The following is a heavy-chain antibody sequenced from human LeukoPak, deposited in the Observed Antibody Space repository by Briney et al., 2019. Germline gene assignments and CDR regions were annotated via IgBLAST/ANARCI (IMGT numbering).Heavy chain of an antibody. J-gene: IGHJ4*02. D-gene: IGHD3-16*01. V-gene: IGHV3-23*01. Sequence: PGRSLRLSCAASGFTFSNYAMNWVRQAPGKGLEWVSTISDSGGSTYYADSVKGRFTISRDNSKNTLYLQMNGLRAEDTAVYYCAKFGGVGAGYWGQGTLVTVSS. CDR1: GFTFSNYA. CDR2: ISDSGGST. CDR3: AKFGGVGAGY.